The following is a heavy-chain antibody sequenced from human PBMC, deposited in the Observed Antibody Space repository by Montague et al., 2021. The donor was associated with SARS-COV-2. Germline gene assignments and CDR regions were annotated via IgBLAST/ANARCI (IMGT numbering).Heavy chain of an antibody. J-gene: IGHJ4*02. CDR1: GDSITSDSYC. CDR2: IYPSGST. Sequence: TLSLTCTVSGDSITSDSYCWSWIRQPAGKGLEWIGHIYPSGSTNYNPSLRSRVTLSVDTSKKRFSLRLSSVSAADTAMYYCARDWWGTGGILSGWGQGTLVTVFS. D-gene: IGHD2-8*02. CDR3: ARDWWGTGGILSG. V-gene: IGHV4-61*09.